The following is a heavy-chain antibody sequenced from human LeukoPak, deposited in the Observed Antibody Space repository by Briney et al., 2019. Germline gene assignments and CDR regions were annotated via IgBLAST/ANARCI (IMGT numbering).Heavy chain of an antibody. Sequence: GGSLRLSCEASGFTFGSYAMYWVRQGPGKGLEWVAGIFGSGGSPHYADSVKGRFTISRDNSKNMVYLHINSLRAEDMAVYYCGKTTVGYSSGQKPAWPVDYWGQGTLVTVSS. J-gene: IGHJ4*02. CDR3: GKTTVGYSSGQKPAWPVDY. V-gene: IGHV3-23*01. D-gene: IGHD5-18*01. CDR2: IFGSGGSP. CDR1: GFTFGSYA.